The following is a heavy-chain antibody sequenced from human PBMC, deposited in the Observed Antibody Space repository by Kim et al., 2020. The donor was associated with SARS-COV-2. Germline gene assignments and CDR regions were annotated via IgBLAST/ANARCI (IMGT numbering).Heavy chain of an antibody. Sequence: GGSLRLSCAASGFTFSSYAMSWVRQAPGKGLEWVSAISGSGGSTYYADSVKGRFTISRDNSKNTLYLQMNSLRAEDTAVYYCAKDLGRPGIVGATRVSDYWGQGTLVTVSS. CDR3: AKDLGRPGIVGATRVSDY. D-gene: IGHD1-26*01. V-gene: IGHV3-23*01. CDR2: ISGSGGST. J-gene: IGHJ4*02. CDR1: GFTFSSYA.